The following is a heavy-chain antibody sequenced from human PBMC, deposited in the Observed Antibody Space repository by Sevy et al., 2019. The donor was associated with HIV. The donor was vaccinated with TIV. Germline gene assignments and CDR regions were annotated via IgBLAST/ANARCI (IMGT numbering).Heavy chain of an antibody. CDR3: ARDLHNDNGDYRSKHAAFEV. CDR2: VSSSSSYI. V-gene: IGHV3-21*01. CDR1: GFTFSSYS. J-gene: IGHJ3*01. Sequence: GGSLRLSCAASGFTFSSYSMNWVRQAPGKGLQWVSSVSSSSSYIYYADSVRGRFTISRDNVKNSLYLQMNSLRAEDTAVYYCARDLHNDNGDYRSKHAAFEVWGQGTMVTVSS. D-gene: IGHD4-17*01.